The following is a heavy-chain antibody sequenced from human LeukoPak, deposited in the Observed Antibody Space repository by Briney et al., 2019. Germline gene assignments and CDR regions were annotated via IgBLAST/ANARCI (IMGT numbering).Heavy chain of an antibody. V-gene: IGHV1-18*01. CDR3: ARGPTYGSGSYYKNYYGMDV. D-gene: IGHD3-10*01. CDR2: ISAYNGNT. J-gene: IGHJ6*02. Sequence: ASVKVSCKASGGTFSSYAISWVRQAPGQGLEWMGWISAYNGNTNYAQKLQGRVTMTTDTSTSTAYMELRSLRSDDTAVYYCARGPTYGSGSYYKNYYGMDVWGQGTTVTVSS. CDR1: GGTFSSYA.